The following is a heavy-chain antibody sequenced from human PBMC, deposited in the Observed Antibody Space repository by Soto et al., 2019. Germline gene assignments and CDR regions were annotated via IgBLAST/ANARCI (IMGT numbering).Heavy chain of an antibody. CDR1: GFTFSSYA. D-gene: IGHD2-15*01. CDR3: AKVLRGRCSGGSCYSGFNY. CDR2: ISGSGGST. J-gene: IGHJ4*02. Sequence: EVQLLESGGGLVQPGGSLRLSCAASGFTFSSYAMSWVRQAPGKGLEWVSAISGSGGSTYYADSVKGRFTISRDNSKNTLYLQMNSLRAEDTAVYYCAKVLRGRCSGGSCYSGFNYWGQGTLVTVSS. V-gene: IGHV3-23*01.